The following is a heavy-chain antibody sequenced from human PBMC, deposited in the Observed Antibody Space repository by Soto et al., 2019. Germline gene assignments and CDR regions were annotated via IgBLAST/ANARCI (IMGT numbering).Heavy chain of an antibody. CDR2: VYYTGDT. D-gene: IGHD2-15*01. V-gene: IGHV4-59*08. J-gene: IGHJ6*02. CDR1: SGPDRSHN. Sequence: QVQLQQSGPRLVKPSETLSLTCTVSSGPDRSHNWGWIRQPPGRGLEWIGYVYYTGDTAYNPSLRSRVPLSADTSTTDISLTMSSVTAADTAVYYCVRQGIDSLHGLVDVWGQGTTVSVSS. CDR3: VRQGIDSLHGLVDV.